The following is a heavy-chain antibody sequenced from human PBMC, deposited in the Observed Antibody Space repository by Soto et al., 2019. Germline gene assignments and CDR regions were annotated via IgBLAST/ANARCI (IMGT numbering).Heavy chain of an antibody. D-gene: IGHD2-2*01. CDR3: ARDGRYCSSTSCYGQFDY. CDR2: ISAYNGNT. V-gene: IGHV1-18*01. J-gene: IGHJ4*02. Sequence: ASVKVSCKASGYTFTSYGISWVRQAPGQGLEWMGWISAYNGNTNYAQKFQGRVTMTTDTSTSTAYMELRSLRSDDTAVYYCARDGRYCSSTSCYGQFDYWGQGTLVTVSS. CDR1: GYTFTSYG.